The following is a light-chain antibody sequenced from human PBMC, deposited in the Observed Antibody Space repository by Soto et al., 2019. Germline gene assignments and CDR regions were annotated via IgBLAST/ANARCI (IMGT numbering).Light chain of an antibody. CDR2: DVS. J-gene: IGLJ3*02. CDR3: SSYTDRSVM. Sequence: QSALTQPASVSGSPGQSITISCTGTSSDVGGYNYVSWYQQLPGKAPKLIIYDVSNRPSGISNRFSGSKSGNTASLTISGLQAEDEADYYCSSYTDRSVMFGGGTQLTVL. V-gene: IGLV2-14*03. CDR1: SSDVGGYNY.